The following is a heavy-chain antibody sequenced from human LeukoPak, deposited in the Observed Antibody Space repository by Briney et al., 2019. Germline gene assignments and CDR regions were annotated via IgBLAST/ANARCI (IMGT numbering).Heavy chain of an antibody. Sequence: GGSLRHSCAASGFTFSDYYMSWIRQAPGKGLEWVSYISGSSSYTNYADSVKGRFTIFRDNAKNSLYLQMSSLRVEDTAVYYCARMGYYYGSGSYGDSWGQGTLVTVSS. CDR1: GFTFSDYY. CDR3: ARMGYYYGSGSYGDS. J-gene: IGHJ4*02. CDR2: ISGSSSYT. D-gene: IGHD3-10*01. V-gene: IGHV3-11*03.